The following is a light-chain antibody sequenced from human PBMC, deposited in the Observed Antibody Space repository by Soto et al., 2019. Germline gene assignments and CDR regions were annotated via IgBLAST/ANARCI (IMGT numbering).Light chain of an antibody. J-gene: IGLJ2*01. V-gene: IGLV2-14*03. Sequence: QSDLTQPASVSGSPGQSIAISCTGTSSDVGGYDYVSWYQQHPGKAPKLMIYDVSHRPSGISDRFSGSKSGNTASLTISGLQAEDEADYYCSSYTSSSTRLFGGGTKLTVL. CDR2: DVS. CDR1: SSDVGGYDY. CDR3: SSYTSSSTRL.